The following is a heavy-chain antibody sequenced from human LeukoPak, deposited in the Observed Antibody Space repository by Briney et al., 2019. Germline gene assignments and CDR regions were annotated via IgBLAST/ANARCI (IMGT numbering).Heavy chain of an antibody. D-gene: IGHD6-13*01. CDR3: AIHPIKQQLVLVDY. J-gene: IGHJ4*02. CDR1: EFTFSGSA. V-gene: IGHV3-73*01. Sequence: GGSLRLSCAASEFTFSGSAIYWVRQASGKGLEWVGRIRNDANTDATTYAASVQGRFTISRDNSKNTLYLQMNSLRAEDTAVYYCAIHPIKQQLVLVDYWGQGTLVTVSS. CDR2: IRNDANTDAT.